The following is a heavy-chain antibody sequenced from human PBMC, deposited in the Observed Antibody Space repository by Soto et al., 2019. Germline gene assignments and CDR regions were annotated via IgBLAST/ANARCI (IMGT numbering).Heavy chain of an antibody. CDR1: GGSISSGGYY. J-gene: IGHJ6*02. CDR3: ARAGAGSFNGLYYYYYGMDV. CDR2: IYYSGST. Sequence: QVQLQESGPGLVKPSQTLSLTCTVSGGSISSGGYYWSWIRQHPGKGLEWIGYIYYSGSTYYNPFLKSRVTISVDTSKNQFSLKLSSVTAADTAVYYCARAGAGSFNGLYYYYYGMDVWGQGTTVTVSS. V-gene: IGHV4-31*03.